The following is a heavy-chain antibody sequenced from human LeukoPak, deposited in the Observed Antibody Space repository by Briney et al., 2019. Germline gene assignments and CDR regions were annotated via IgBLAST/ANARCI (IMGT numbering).Heavy chain of an antibody. V-gene: IGHV4-59*01. CDR1: GASISSYY. J-gene: IGHJ4*02. Sequence: PSETLSLTCTVSGASISSYYWSWIRKPPGKGLEGIGYIYYSGSTNYTPSLTSRVTISVATSKNQSSLKLSSVTAADTAVYYCARAPAYSGYDFGFFFDYWGQGTLVTVSS. D-gene: IGHD5-12*01. CDR3: ARAPAYSGYDFGFFFDY. CDR2: IYYSGST.